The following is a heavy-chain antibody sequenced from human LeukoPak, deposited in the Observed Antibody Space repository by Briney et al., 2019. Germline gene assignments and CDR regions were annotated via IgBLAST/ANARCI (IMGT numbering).Heavy chain of an antibody. CDR1: GGSIRIATYS. V-gene: IGHV4-39*01. CDR3: ARRSTSGYYSFDY. J-gene: IGHJ4*02. D-gene: IGHD2-2*01. Sequence: SETLSLTCTVSGGSIRIATYSWAWIRQPPGRGLEWIGTIHSSGSTYYHPSLESRVTISLDSSRTQFSLKLTSVTAADAAVYYCARRSTSGYYSFDYWGQGTRVTVSS. CDR2: IHSSGST.